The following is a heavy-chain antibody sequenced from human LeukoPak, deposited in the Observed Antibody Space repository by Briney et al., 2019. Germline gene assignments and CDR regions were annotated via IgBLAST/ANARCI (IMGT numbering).Heavy chain of an antibody. CDR2: IKQDGSEK. V-gene: IGHV3-7*03. Sequence: GGSLRLSCAASGFSFISYRMSWVRQAAGKGLEWVANIKQDGSEKYYVDSVKGRFTISRDNSKNTLYLQMNSLRAEDTAVYYCARGGSYLSAFDIWGQGTMVTVSS. D-gene: IGHD1-26*01. CDR1: GFSFISYR. CDR3: ARGGSYLSAFDI. J-gene: IGHJ3*02.